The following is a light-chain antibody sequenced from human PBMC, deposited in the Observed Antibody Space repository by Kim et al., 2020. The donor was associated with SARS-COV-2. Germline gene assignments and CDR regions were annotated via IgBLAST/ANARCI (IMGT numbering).Light chain of an antibody. Sequence: APGKTARITCGGNHIGSKSVHWYQQKPGQAPVLVIYYDSDRPSGIPERFSGSNSGNTATLTNSRVEAGDEADYYCQVWDSSSDHVVFGGGTQLTVL. CDR1: HIGSKS. J-gene: IGLJ2*01. CDR3: QVWDSSSDHVV. V-gene: IGLV3-21*04. CDR2: YDS.